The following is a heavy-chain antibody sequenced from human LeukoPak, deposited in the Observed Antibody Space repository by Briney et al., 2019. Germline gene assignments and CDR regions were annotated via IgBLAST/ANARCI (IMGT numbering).Heavy chain of an antibody. J-gene: IGHJ4*02. D-gene: IGHD3-10*01. CDR2: ISGGGDST. V-gene: IGHV3-23*01. CDR3: AKDRSNYGSGSSEFDY. Sequence: GGSLRLSCAASGFTFRSFWMSWVRQAPGKGLEWVSAISGGGDSTYYADSVKGRFTISRDNSKNTLCLQMNSLRAEDTAVYYCAKDRSNYGSGSSEFDYWGQGTLVTVSS. CDR1: GFTFRSFW.